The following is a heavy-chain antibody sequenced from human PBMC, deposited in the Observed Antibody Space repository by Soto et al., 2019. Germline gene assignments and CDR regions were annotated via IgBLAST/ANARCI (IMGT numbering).Heavy chain of an antibody. CDR1: GDTVTSNSVA. D-gene: IGHD2-15*01. J-gene: IGHJ6*02. CDR2: TYYRSRWYS. Sequence: QTLSLTCVASGDTVTSNSVASNWVRQSPSRGLEWLGRTYYRSRWYSDYAVSVRSRIDINADTSKNQVSLQLNSVTPEDTSVYYCPRAAEDSDYYYYGMEVCRRRT. CDR3: PRAAEDSDYYYYGMEV. V-gene: IGHV6-1*01.